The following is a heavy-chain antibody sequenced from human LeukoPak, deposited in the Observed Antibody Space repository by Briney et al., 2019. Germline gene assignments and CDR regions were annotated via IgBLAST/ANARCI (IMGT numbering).Heavy chain of an antibody. CDR1: GGSISNNY. D-gene: IGHD2-2*02. CDR3: ARGGVGADCSSTSCYTMSWFDP. J-gene: IGHJ5*02. CDR2: IFTSGST. V-gene: IGHV4-4*09. Sequence: SETLSLTCTVSGGSISNNYWSWIRQPPGKGLEWIGYIFTSGSTSYNPSLKRRVTISVDTSKNQFSLKLSSVTAADTAVYYCARGGVGADCSSTSCYTMSWFDPWGQGTLVTVSS.